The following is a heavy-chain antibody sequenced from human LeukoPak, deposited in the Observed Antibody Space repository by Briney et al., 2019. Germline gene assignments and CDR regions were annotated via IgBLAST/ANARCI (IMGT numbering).Heavy chain of an antibody. J-gene: IGHJ3*02. CDR1: GFTFDDYA. Sequence: GRSLRLSCAASGFTFDDYAMHWVRQAPGKGLEWVSGISWNSGSIGYADSVKGRFTISRDNAKNSLYLQMNSLRAEDTALYYCAKDISSSWQHAPFDIWGQGTMVTVSS. D-gene: IGHD6-13*01. CDR3: AKDISSSWQHAPFDI. V-gene: IGHV3-9*01. CDR2: ISWNSGSI.